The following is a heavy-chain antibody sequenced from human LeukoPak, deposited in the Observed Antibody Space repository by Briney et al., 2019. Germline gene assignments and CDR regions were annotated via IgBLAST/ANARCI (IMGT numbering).Heavy chain of an antibody. J-gene: IGHJ4*02. Sequence: GGSLRLSCAASGFTFSSYAMSWVRQAPGKGLEWVSAISGSGGSTYYADSVKGRFTISRDNSKNTLYLQMNSLRAGDTAVYYCAKMGKKGGYCDYWGQGTLVTVSS. CDR1: GFTFSSYA. CDR3: AKMGKKGGYCDY. CDR2: ISGSGGST. D-gene: IGHD3-22*01. V-gene: IGHV3-23*01.